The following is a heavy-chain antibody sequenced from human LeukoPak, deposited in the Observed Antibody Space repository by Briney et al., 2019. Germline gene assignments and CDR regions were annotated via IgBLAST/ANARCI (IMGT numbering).Heavy chain of an antibody. CDR1: GYTFSSYG. Sequence: GASVKVSCKASGYTFSSYGITWVRQAPGQGLEWMGWISTYSGNTDYAQGLQGRVTMTRDTSMSTAYVELRSLRSDDTAVYYCARPAGYSGYDLIHWGQGTLVTVSS. CDR2: ISTYSGNT. V-gene: IGHV1-18*01. D-gene: IGHD5-12*01. CDR3: ARPAGYSGYDLIH. J-gene: IGHJ4*02.